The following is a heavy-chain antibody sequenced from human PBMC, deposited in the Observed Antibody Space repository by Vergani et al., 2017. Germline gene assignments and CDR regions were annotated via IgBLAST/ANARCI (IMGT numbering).Heavy chain of an antibody. CDR2: IYYSGST. Sequence: QVQLQESGPGLVKPSQTLSLTCTVSGGSISSGGYYWSWIRQHPGKGLEWIGYIYYSGSTYYNPSLKSRVTISVDTSKNQFSLKLSSVTAADTAVYYCARDTTEGVYYGSGQLFGFDPWGQGTLVTVSS. D-gene: IGHD3-10*01. CDR1: GGSISSGGYY. CDR3: ARDTTEGVYYGSGQLFGFDP. J-gene: IGHJ5*02. V-gene: IGHV4-31*03.